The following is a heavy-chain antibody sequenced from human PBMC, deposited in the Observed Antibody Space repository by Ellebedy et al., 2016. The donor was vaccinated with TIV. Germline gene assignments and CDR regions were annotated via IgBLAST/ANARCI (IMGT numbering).Heavy chain of an antibody. CDR1: GFTSSSYA. J-gene: IGHJ4*02. Sequence: PGGSLRLSCAASGFTSSSYAIHLVRWAPGQGLEWVAVISYDGINKSYADPVKGRLNISRDNSKNTLYLQMNSLGAEDTAVYYCARGAGITMVRGVTNYWGQGTLVTVSS. V-gene: IGHV3-30-3*01. D-gene: IGHD3-10*01. CDR2: ISYDGINK. CDR3: ARGAGITMVRGVTNY.